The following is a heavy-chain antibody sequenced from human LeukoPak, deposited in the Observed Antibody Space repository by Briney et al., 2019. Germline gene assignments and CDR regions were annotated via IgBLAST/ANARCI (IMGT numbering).Heavy chain of an antibody. V-gene: IGHV3-23*01. CDR2: ISGSGGST. J-gene: IGHJ5*02. Sequence: PGGSLRLSCAASGFTFSSYAMSWVRQAPGKGLEWVSVISGSGGSTYYADSVKGRFTISRDNSKNTLYLQMNSLRAEDTAVYYCAKDRNYYGSGSSNWFDPWGQGTLVTVSS. D-gene: IGHD3-10*01. CDR1: GFTFSSYA. CDR3: AKDRNYYGSGSSNWFDP.